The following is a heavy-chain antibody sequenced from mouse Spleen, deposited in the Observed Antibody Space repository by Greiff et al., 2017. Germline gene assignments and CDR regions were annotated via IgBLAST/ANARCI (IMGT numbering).Heavy chain of an antibody. V-gene: IGHV1-31*01. CDR2: INPYNGAT. CDR1: GYSFTGYY. J-gene: IGHJ3*01. CDR3: ARDDYDWFAY. Sequence: EVKLQESGPELVKPGASVKISCKASGYSFTGYYMHWVKQSHVKSLEWIGRINPYNGATSYNQNFKDKASLTVDKSSSTAYMELHSLTSEDSAVYYCARDDYDWFAYWGQGTLVTVSA. D-gene: IGHD2-4*01.